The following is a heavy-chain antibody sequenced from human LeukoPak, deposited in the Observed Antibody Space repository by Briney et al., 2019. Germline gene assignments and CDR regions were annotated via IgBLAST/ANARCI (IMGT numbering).Heavy chain of an antibody. V-gene: IGHV1-46*01. CDR1: GYNFTNNY. CDR2: IYPRDGST. CDR3: ARDQEGFDY. Sequence: ASVKVSCKASGYNFTNNYLHWVRQAPGQGLEWMGMIYPRDGSTSYAQNFQGRVTVTRDTSTTTVHMELRGLRSEDTAVYYCARDQEGFDYWGQGTVVTVSS. J-gene: IGHJ4*02.